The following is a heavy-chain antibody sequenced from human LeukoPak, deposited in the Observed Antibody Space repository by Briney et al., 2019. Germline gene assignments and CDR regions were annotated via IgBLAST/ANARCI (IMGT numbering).Heavy chain of an antibody. D-gene: IGHD3-3*01. Sequence: GGSLRLSCAASGFTFSSYAMCWVRQAPGKGLEWVSAISGSGGSTYYADSVKGRFTISRDNSKNTLYLQMNSLRAEDTAVYYCAKQSPYDFWSGYLFDYWGQGTLVTVSS. CDR2: ISGSGGST. V-gene: IGHV3-23*01. CDR1: GFTFSSYA. J-gene: IGHJ4*02. CDR3: AKQSPYDFWSGYLFDY.